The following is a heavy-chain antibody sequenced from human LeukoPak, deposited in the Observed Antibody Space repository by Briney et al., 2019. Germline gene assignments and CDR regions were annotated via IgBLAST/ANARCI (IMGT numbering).Heavy chain of an antibody. J-gene: IGHJ5*02. D-gene: IGHD4-17*01. Sequence: ASVKVSCTASGYTFTGYYMHWVRQAPGQGLEWMGWINPNSGGTNYAQKFQGWVTMTRDTSISTAYMELSRLRSDDTAVYYCAREGTVTKENNWFDPWGQGTLVTVSS. CDR1: GYTFTGYY. CDR2: INPNSGGT. CDR3: AREGTVTKENNWFDP. V-gene: IGHV1-2*04.